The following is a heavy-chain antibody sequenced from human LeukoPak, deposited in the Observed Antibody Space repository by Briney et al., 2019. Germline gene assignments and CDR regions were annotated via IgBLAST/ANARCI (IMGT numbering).Heavy chain of an antibody. CDR2: IWYDGSNK. CDR3: ARETIAAAGNNYYGMDV. V-gene: IGHV3-33*01. CDR1: GFTFSSYG. Sequence: PGGSLRLSCAASGFTFSSYGMHWVRQAPGKGLEWVAVIWYDGSNKYYADSVKGRFTISRDSPKNMLYLQMNSLRAEDTAVYYCARETIAAAGNNYYGMDVWGQGTTVTVSS. J-gene: IGHJ6*02. D-gene: IGHD6-13*01.